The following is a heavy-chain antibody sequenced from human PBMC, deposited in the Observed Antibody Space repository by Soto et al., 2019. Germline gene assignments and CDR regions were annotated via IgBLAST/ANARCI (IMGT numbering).Heavy chain of an antibody. CDR2: IWYDGSNK. CDR1: GFTFSSYG. J-gene: IGHJ4*02. D-gene: IGHD3-10*01. Sequence: VQLVESGGGLVQPGGSLRLSCAASGFTFSSYGMHWVRQAPGKGLEWVAVIWYDGSNKYYADSVKGRFTISRDNSKNTLYLQMNSLRAEDTAVYYCARSYYGSGITIDYWGQGTLVTVSS. V-gene: IGHV3-33*08. CDR3: ARSYYGSGITIDY.